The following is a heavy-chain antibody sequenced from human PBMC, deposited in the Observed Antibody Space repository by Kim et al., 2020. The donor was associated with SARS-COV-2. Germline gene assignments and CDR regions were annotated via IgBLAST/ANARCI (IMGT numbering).Heavy chain of an antibody. D-gene: IGHD5-18*01. Sequence: GGSLRLSCAASGFTFSSYGMHWVRQAPGKGLEWVAVIWYDGSNKYNADSVKGRFTISRDNSKNTLYLQMNSLRAEDTAVYYCARSWIQLWAPLVYWGQGTLVTVSS. CDR3: ARSWIQLWAPLVY. V-gene: IGHV3-33*01. CDR1: GFTFSSYG. J-gene: IGHJ4*02. CDR2: IWYDGSNK.